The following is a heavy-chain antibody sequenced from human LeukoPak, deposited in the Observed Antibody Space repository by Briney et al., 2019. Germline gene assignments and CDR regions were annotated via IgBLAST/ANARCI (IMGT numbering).Heavy chain of an antibody. Sequence: PSETLSLTCTVSGGSISSYYWSWIRQPPGKGLEWIGFIYYTGNTNYNPSLESRLTISVDTSKNQFSLKVSSVTAADTALYYCVRSKSGTYGWFEPWGQGTLVTVSS. J-gene: IGHJ5*02. CDR2: IYYTGNT. D-gene: IGHD4-17*01. V-gene: IGHV4-59*01. CDR1: GGSISSYY. CDR3: VRSKSGTYGWFEP.